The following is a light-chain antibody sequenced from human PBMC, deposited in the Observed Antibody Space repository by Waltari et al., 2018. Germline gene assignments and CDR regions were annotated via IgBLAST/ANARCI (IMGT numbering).Light chain of an antibody. CDR2: EVG. CDR1: SRDVGSYNL. Sequence: QSALTQPASVSGSPGQSITISGPGTSRDVGSYNLGAWYQQPPGKAPKLMIYEVGKRPSGVSNRFSGSKSGNTASLTISGLQAEDEADYYCCSYAGSSTYVFGSGTKVTVL. CDR3: CSYAGSSTYV. J-gene: IGLJ6*01. V-gene: IGLV2-23*02.